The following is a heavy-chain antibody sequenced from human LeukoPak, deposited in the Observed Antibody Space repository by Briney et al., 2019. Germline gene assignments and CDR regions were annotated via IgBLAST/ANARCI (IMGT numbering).Heavy chain of an antibody. J-gene: IGHJ5*02. CDR1: GFTFSSYW. CDR3: ARGSSGIAVRGLAWAWFDP. V-gene: IGHV3-7*05. Sequence: EGSLRLSCAASGFTFSSYWMTWVRQAPGKGLEWVANIKPDGSEKYYVDSVKGRFTISRDNAKNSLYLDMNSLRAEDTAVYYCARGSSGIAVRGLAWAWFDPWGQGTLVTVSS. CDR2: IKPDGSEK. D-gene: IGHD3-10*01.